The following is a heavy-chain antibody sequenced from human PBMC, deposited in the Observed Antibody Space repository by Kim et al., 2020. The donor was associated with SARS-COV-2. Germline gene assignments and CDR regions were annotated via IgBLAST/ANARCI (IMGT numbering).Heavy chain of an antibody. CDR3: AGRGRAAGATRYFDY. D-gene: IGHD1-26*01. V-gene: IGHV4-39*01. Sequence: SPSLKSRVTMSVDTSKNQFSLTVSSVTAADSAVYYCAGRGRAAGATRYFDYWGQGILVTVSS. J-gene: IGHJ4*02.